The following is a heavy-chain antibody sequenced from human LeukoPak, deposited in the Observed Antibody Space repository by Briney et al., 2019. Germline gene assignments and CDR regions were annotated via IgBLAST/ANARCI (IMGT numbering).Heavy chain of an antibody. Sequence: PGGSLRLSCAASGFTFDAYETNWVRQAPGKGLEWVSYISGSGRTIYYADSVKGRFTISWDNAKNSVYLQMNRLRAEDTAVYYCARGVYGRFDSWGQGTLVTVSS. CDR3: ARGVYGRFDS. CDR1: GFTFDAYE. D-gene: IGHD2/OR15-2a*01. CDR2: ISGSGRTI. J-gene: IGHJ5*01. V-gene: IGHV3-48*03.